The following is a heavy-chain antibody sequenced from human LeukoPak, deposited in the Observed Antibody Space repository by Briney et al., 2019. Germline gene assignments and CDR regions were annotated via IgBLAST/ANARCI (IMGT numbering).Heavy chain of an antibody. CDR1: GFTLSSYG. Sequence: GGSLRLSCAASGFTLSSYGMHWVRQAPGKGLEWVAVMSYDGNYKSYADSVKGRFTTSRDNPKNTLYLQMNSLRAGDTAVYYCARGKYSSGWYYFDYWGQGTLVTVSS. CDR2: MSYDGNYK. CDR3: ARGKYSSGWYYFDY. D-gene: IGHD6-19*01. V-gene: IGHV3-33*01. J-gene: IGHJ4*02.